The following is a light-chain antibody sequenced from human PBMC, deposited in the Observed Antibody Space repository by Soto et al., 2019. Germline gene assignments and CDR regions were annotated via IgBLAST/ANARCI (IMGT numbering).Light chain of an antibody. Sequence: QSALTQPASVSGSPGQSITISCTGTSSDIGGYNYVSWYQQHPGKAPKLMIYEVNKRPSGVSNRFSGSKSANTASLTISGLQAEDEAHYYCSSYTSSSTLEVVFGGGTEVTVL. CDR1: SSDIGGYNY. V-gene: IGLV2-14*01. J-gene: IGLJ2*01. CDR3: SSYTSSSTLEVV. CDR2: EVN.